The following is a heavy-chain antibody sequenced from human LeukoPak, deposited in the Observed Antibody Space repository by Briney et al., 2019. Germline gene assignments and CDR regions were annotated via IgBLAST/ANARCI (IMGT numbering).Heavy chain of an antibody. CDR1: GGSVSSGSYY. J-gene: IGHJ4*02. Sequence: SETLSLTCTVSGGSVSSGSYYWSWIRQPPGKGLEWIGYIYYSGSTSYNPSLKSRVTISVDTSKNQFSLKLSSVTAAGTAVYYCARGTHCSGGSCYSYDYWGQGTLVTVSS. V-gene: IGHV4-61*01. CDR3: ARGTHCSGGSCYSYDY. D-gene: IGHD2-15*01. CDR2: IYYSGST.